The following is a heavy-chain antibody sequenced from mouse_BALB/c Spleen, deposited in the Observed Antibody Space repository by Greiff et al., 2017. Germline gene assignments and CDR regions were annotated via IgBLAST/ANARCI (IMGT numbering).Heavy chain of an antibody. CDR2: IYPGSGST. Sequence: LQQSGSELVRPGASVKLSCKASGYTFTSYWMHWVKQRPGQGLEWIGNIYPGSGSTNYDEKFKSKATLTVDTSSSTAYMQLSSLTSEDSAVYYCTAVFYYLGDYAMDYWGQGTSVTVSS. V-gene: IGHV1S22*01. CDR3: TAVFYYLGDYAMDY. CDR1: GYTFTSYW. J-gene: IGHJ4*01. D-gene: IGHD2-1*01.